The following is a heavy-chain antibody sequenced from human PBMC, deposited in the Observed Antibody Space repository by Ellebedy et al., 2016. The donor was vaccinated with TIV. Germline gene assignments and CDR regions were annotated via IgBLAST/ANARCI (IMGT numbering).Heavy chain of an antibody. CDR3: ARRWYDYVWGRRYFDY. J-gene: IGHJ4*02. V-gene: IGHV3-7*01. CDR2: IKQDGSEK. D-gene: IGHD3-16*01. CDR1: GVTFGRCW. Sequence: PGGSLRLSCAPSGVTFGRCWVSWVRQVTGKVLEWVANIKQDGSEKYYVDSVKGRVTISRDNAKNALYLQMNSLRDEDTAVYYCARRWYDYVWGRRYFDYWGQGTLVTVSS.